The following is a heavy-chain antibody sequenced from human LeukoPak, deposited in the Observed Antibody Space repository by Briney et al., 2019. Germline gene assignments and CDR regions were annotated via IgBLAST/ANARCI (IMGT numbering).Heavy chain of an antibody. J-gene: IGHJ4*02. D-gene: IGHD2-2*02. CDR3: ARESGGNTPYYFDY. CDR2: ISYDDGSNK. V-gene: IGHV3-30*04. Sequence: GGSLRLSCAASGFTFSTYALHWVRQAPSKGLEWVAVISYDDGSNKYYADSVKGRFTISRDNSKNTLYLQMNSLRTEDTAVYYCARESGGNTPYYFDYWGQGTLVTVSS. CDR1: GFTFSTYA.